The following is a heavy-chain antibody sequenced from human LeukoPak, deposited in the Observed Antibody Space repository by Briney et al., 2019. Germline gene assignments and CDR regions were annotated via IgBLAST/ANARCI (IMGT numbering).Heavy chain of an antibody. CDR3: ARGDNSALDS. CDR2: TKSDGSEK. Sequence: GGSLRLSCAASGFTFSSYWMNWVRQAPGKGLEWVANTKSDGSEKYYVDSLKGRFTISRDNAKNSLFLQLNSLRAEDTAVYYCARGDNSALDSWGQGTLVTVSS. J-gene: IGHJ4*02. CDR1: GFTFSSYW. D-gene: IGHD1-1*01. V-gene: IGHV3-7*01.